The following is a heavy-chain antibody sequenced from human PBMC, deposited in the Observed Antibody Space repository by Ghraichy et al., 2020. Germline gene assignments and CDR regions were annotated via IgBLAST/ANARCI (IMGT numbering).Heavy chain of an antibody. V-gene: IGHV4-39*01. CDR1: GGSISSSSYH. D-gene: IGHD3-10*01. J-gene: IGHJ5*02. CDR2: FYYSGST. Sequence: SETLSLTCTVSGGSISSSSYHWGWIRQPPGKGLEWIGNFYYSGSTNYNPSLKSRVTISIDSSKKQFSLRLSSVTAADTAVYYCARIVWFGNPALIRNPYNWFDPWGQGTLVTVSS. CDR3: ARIVWFGNPALIRNPYNWFDP.